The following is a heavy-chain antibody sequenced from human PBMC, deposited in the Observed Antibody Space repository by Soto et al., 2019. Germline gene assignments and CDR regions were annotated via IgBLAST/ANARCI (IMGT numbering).Heavy chain of an antibody. Sequence: SETLSLTCTVSGGSISSSSYYWGWIRQPPGKGLEWIGSIYYSGSTYYNPSLKSRVTISVDTSKNQFSLKLSSVTAADTAVYYCARYETGIVLAADYNWFDPWGQGTLVTVSS. CDR1: GGSISSSSYY. J-gene: IGHJ5*02. CDR2: IYYSGST. V-gene: IGHV4-39*01. CDR3: ARYETGIVLAADYNWFDP. D-gene: IGHD6-25*01.